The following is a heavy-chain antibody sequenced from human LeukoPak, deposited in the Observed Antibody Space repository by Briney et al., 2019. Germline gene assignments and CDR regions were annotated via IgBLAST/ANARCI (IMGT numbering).Heavy chain of an antibody. Sequence: ASVKVSCKASGYTFTGYYMHWVRQAPGQGLEWMGWINPNSGGTNYAQKFQGRVTMTRDTSISTAYMELSRLRSDDTAVYYCARDPVLLWFGELHNWFDPWGQGTLVTVSS. CDR2: INPNSGGT. CDR3: ARDPVLLWFGELHNWFDP. V-gene: IGHV1-2*02. CDR1: GYTFTGYY. J-gene: IGHJ5*02. D-gene: IGHD3-10*01.